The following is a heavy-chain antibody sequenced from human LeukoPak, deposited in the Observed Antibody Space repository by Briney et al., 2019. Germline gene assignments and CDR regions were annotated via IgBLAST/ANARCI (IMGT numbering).Heavy chain of an antibody. J-gene: IGHJ5*01. CDR2: IRSKAYGGTA. V-gene: IGHV3-49*04. CDR3: ARGSVEMATIFDS. Sequence: PGRSLKLSCATSGFTFGDYAVSWVRQAPGKGLEWVGFIRSKAYGGTAEYAASVKGRFTISRDGSKSIAYLQMNSLNTEDTAVYYCARGSVEMATIFDSWGQGTLVTVSS. D-gene: IGHD5-24*01. CDR1: GFTFGDYA.